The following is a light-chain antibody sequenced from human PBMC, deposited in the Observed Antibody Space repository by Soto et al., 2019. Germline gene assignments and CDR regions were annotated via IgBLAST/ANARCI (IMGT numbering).Light chain of an antibody. J-gene: IGLJ3*02. V-gene: IGLV2-8*01. CDR3: SSYASAITVV. CDR1: SSDVGGSNF. Sequence: QSALTQPPSASGSPGQSVTISCTGTSSDVGGSNFVSWYQQYPGKAPKLMIYEVSKRPSGVPDRFSGSRSGNTASLTVSDLQTEDEADYYCSSYASAITVVFGGGTKLTVL. CDR2: EVS.